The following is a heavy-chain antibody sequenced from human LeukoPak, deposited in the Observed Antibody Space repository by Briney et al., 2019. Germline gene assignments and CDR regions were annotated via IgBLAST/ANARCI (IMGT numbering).Heavy chain of an antibody. CDR2: ISGSGGST. CDR3: AKSRAYYYDSSGRGPGAFDI. V-gene: IGHV3-23*01. Sequence: QTGGSLRLSCAASGFTFSSYAMSWVRQAPGKGLEWVSAISGSGGSTYYADSVKGRFTISRDNSKNTLYLQMNSLRAEDTAVYYCAKSRAYYYDSSGRGPGAFDIWGQGTMVTVSS. J-gene: IGHJ3*02. D-gene: IGHD3-22*01. CDR1: GFTFSSYA.